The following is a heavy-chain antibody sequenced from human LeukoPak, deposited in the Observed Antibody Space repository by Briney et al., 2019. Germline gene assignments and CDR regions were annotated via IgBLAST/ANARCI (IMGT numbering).Heavy chain of an antibody. D-gene: IGHD3-22*01. CDR1: GFTFSSYA. J-gene: IGHJ4*02. V-gene: IGHV3-66*01. CDR2: IYSGGGT. Sequence: GGSLRLSCAASGFTFSSYAMSWVRQAPGKGLEWVSVIYSGGGTSYAGSVMGRFTISRDKSKNTLYLQMNSLRAEDTAVYYCARARPPTRDSSGYFDYWGQGTLVTVSS. CDR3: ARARPPTRDSSGYFDY.